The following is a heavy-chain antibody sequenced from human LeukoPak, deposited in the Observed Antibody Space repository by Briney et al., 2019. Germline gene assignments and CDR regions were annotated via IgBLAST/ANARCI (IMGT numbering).Heavy chain of an antibody. CDR2: IYYSGST. CDR1: GGSISSYY. Sequence: PSETLSLTCTVSGGSISSYYWSWIRQPPGKGLEWIGYIYYSGSTNYNPSLKSRVTISLDTSKNQFSLKLTSVTAADTGVYYCARGAYYYMEVWGKGTTVTVSS. CDR3: ARGAYYYMEV. V-gene: IGHV4-59*01. J-gene: IGHJ6*03.